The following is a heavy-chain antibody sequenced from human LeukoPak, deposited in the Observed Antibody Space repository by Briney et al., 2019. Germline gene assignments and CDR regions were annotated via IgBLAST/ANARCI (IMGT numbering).Heavy chain of an antibody. D-gene: IGHD4-17*01. CDR3: ARGRAYGGYDGRWRDY. V-gene: IGHV4-34*01. CDR1: GGSFSGYY. Sequence: SETLSLTCAVYGGSFSGYYWSWIRQPPGKGLEWIGEINHSGSTNYNPSLKSRVTISVDTSKNQFSLKLSSVTAADTAVYYCARGRAYGGYDGRWRDYWGQGTLVTVSS. J-gene: IGHJ4*02. CDR2: INHSGST.